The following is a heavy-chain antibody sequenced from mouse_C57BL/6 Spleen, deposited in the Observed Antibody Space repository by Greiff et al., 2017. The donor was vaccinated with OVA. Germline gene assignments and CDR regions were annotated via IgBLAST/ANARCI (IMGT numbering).Heavy chain of an antibody. Sequence: QVQLQQSDAELVKPGASVKISCKVTGYTFTDHTIHWMKQRPEQGLEWIGDIYPRDGSTKYNEKFKGEATLTSDYDSRTAYMQLNSLTSEDSAVYFCASETTVVATRDYAMDYWGQGTSVTVSS. D-gene: IGHD1-1*01. CDR3: ASETTVVATRDYAMDY. V-gene: IGHV1-78*01. CDR2: IYPRDGST. CDR1: GYTFTDHT. J-gene: IGHJ4*01.